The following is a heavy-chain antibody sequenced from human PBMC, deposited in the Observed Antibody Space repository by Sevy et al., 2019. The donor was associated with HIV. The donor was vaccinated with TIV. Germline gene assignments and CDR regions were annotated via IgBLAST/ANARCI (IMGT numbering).Heavy chain of an antibody. D-gene: IGHD6-19*01. Sequence: GGSLRLSCTASGFTFGEYAMSWFRQAPGKGLEWVGFIRSKTYGGTTEYAASVKGRFTISRGDSKSIAYLQMNSLKTEDTAMYYCSREGSEGSVAQPDAFDIWGQGTMVTVSS. V-gene: IGHV3-49*03. CDR1: GFTFGEYA. CDR2: IRSKTYGGTT. CDR3: SREGSEGSVAQPDAFDI. J-gene: IGHJ3*02.